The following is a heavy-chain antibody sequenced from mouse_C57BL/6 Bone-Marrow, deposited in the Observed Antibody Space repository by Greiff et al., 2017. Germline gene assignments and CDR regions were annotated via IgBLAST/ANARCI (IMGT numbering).Heavy chain of an antibody. V-gene: IGHV5-6*01. J-gene: IGHJ2*01. D-gene: IGHD2-12*01. CDR2: ISSGGSYT. CDR1: GFTFSSYG. Sequence: EVMLVESGGDLVKPGGSLKLSCAASGFTFSSYGMSWVRQTPDKRLEWVATISSGGSYTYYPDSVQGRFTISRDNAKNTQYLQLSSLKSEDTAMYYCATLRYGGYWGQGTTLTVSS. CDR3: ATLRYGGY.